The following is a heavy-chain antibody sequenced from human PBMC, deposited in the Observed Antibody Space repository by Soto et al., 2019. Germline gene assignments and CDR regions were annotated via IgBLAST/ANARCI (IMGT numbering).Heavy chain of an antibody. V-gene: IGHV4-34*01. CDR2: INHSGST. CDR3: ASQWLRKGRYYYYGMDV. J-gene: IGHJ6*02. Sequence: SETLSLTCAVYGGSFSGYYWSWIRQPPGKGLEWIGEINHSGSTNYNPSLKSRFTISVATSKNQFSLKLSSVTAADTAVYYCASQWLRKGRYYYYGMDVWGQGTTVTVSS. D-gene: IGHD5-12*01. CDR1: GGSFSGYY.